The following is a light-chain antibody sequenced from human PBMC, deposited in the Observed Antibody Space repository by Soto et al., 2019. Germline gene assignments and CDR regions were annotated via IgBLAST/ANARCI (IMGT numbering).Light chain of an antibody. CDR3: QQYNNWPLT. V-gene: IGKV3-15*01. CDR1: QSVSSN. CDR2: GAS. J-gene: IGKJ4*01. Sequence: ETVMTQSPATLSVSPGERDTLSCRASQSVSSNLAWYQQKPGQAPRLLIYGASTRATGIPARFSGRGSGTEFTLTISSLQSEDFAVYYCQQYNNWPLTFGGGTKVDIK.